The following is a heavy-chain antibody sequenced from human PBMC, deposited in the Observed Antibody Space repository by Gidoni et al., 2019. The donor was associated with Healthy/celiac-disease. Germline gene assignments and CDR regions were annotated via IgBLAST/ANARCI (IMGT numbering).Heavy chain of an antibody. V-gene: IGHV5-51*01. J-gene: IGHJ3*02. CDR2: IYPGDSDT. CDR3: ARNVLPPIVGAVGGAFDI. CDR1: GYSFTSYC. D-gene: IGHD1-26*01. Sequence: EVQLVQSGAEVKKPGESLKISCKGSGYSFTSYCIGWVRQMPGKGLEWMGIIYPGDSDTRYSPSFQGQVTISADKSISTAYLQWSSLKASDTAMYYCARNVLPPIVGAVGGAFDIWGQGTMVTVSS.